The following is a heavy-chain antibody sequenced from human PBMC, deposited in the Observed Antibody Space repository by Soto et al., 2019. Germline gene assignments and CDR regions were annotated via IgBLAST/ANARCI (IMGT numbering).Heavy chain of an antibody. CDR1: GGTFSSYA. CDR3: ARDRANCSGGSCYSRWFDP. V-gene: IGHV1-69*13. Sequence: SVKVSCKASGGTFSSYAISWVRQAPGQGLEWMGGIIPIFGTANYAQKFQGRVTITADESTSTAYMELSSLRSEDTAVYYCARDRANCSGGSCYSRWFDPWGQGTLVTVSS. D-gene: IGHD2-15*01. CDR2: IIPIFGTA. J-gene: IGHJ5*02.